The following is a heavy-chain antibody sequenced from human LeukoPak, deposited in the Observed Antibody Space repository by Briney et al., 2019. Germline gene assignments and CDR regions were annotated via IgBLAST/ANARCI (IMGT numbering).Heavy chain of an antibody. CDR2: ISSNGGST. D-gene: IGHD3-10*01. V-gene: IGHV3-64D*06. J-gene: IGHJ6*04. CDR3: VKGRMVRGVTYHYYGMDV. Sequence: GGSLRLSCSASGFTFSSYAMHWVRQAPGKGLEYVSAISSNGGSTYYADSVKGRFTISRDNSKNTLYLQMSSLRAEDTAVYYCVKGRMVRGVTYHYYGMDVWGKGTTVTVSS. CDR1: GFTFSSYA.